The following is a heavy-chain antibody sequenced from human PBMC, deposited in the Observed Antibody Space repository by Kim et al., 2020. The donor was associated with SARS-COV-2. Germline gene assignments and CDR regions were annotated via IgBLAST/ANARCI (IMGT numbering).Heavy chain of an antibody. Sequence: DSVKGRFTISSDNSKNTLYLQMNSLRAEETAVYYCAKVQMATTKDFDYWGQGTLVTVSS. J-gene: IGHJ4*02. V-gene: IGHV3-23*01. CDR3: AKVQMATTKDFDY. D-gene: IGHD5-12*01.